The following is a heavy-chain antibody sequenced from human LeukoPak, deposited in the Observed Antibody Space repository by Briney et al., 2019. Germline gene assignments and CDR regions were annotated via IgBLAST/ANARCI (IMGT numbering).Heavy chain of an antibody. D-gene: IGHD1-26*01. Sequence: ASVKVSCKASGYTFTSYGISWVRQAPGQGLEWMGWISVYDANTKYAQKLQGRVTMTRDTSTSTAYMELRSLRSDDTAVYYCARDGGSYSDWFDPWGQGTLVIVSS. CDR1: GYTFTSYG. J-gene: IGHJ5*02. V-gene: IGHV1-18*01. CDR3: ARDGGSYSDWFDP. CDR2: ISVYDANT.